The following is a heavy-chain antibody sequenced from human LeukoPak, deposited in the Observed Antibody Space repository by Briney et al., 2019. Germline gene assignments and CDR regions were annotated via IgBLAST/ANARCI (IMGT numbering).Heavy chain of an antibody. CDR3: AKGRCTVGSCYRRGLDY. CDR1: GFTFNNFS. J-gene: IGHJ4*02. D-gene: IGHD2-15*01. CDR2: ISGSGGST. V-gene: IGHV3-23*01. Sequence: GGSLRLSCAASGFTFNNFSMSWVRQAPGKGLEWGSGISGSGGSTYYKDSVKGRFTISIDNSKNTLYLQMNSLTADDTALYYCAKGRCTVGSCYRRGLDYWGQGTLVTVSS.